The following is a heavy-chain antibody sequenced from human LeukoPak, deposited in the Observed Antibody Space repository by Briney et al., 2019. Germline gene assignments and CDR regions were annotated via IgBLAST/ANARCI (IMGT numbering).Heavy chain of an antibody. CDR1: GFTFSSYE. Sequence: GGSLRLSCAASGFTFSSYEMNWVRQAPGKGLEWVAVASTDEINQWYADSVKGRFIISRDNSRNTVILEMNTLRTEDTAVYFCAAFITTKLDYWGQGILVTVSS. D-gene: IGHD3-22*01. V-gene: IGHV3-30*03. J-gene: IGHJ4*02. CDR3: AAFITTKLDY. CDR2: ASTDEINQ.